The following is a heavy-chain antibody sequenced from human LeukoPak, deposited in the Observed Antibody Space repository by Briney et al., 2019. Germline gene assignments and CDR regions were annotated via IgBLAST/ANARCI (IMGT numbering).Heavy chain of an antibody. V-gene: IGHV1-18*01. Sequence: ASVKVSCKASGYTFTSYGISWVRQAPGQGLEWMGWISAYNGNTNYAQKLQGRVTMTTDTSTSTAYMGLRSLRSDDTAVYYCARDPSRDGYNSENWFDPWGQGTLVTVSS. CDR3: ARDPSRDGYNSENWFDP. D-gene: IGHD5-24*01. J-gene: IGHJ5*02. CDR2: ISAYNGNT. CDR1: GYTFTSYG.